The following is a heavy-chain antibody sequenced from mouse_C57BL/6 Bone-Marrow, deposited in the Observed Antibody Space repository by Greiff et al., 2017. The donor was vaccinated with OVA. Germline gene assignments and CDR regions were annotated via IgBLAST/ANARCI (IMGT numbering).Heavy chain of an antibody. Sequence: EVQGVESGGGLVQPKGSLKLSCAASGFTFTTYAMHWVRQAPGKGLEWVARIRSKSSNYASYYADSVKDRFTISRDESQSVLYQQMNNLKTEDTAMYYCVKDYYDYGGYYFDYWGQGTTLTVSS. CDR1: GFTFTTYA. D-gene: IGHD2-4*01. J-gene: IGHJ2*01. V-gene: IGHV10-3*01. CDR3: VKDYYDYGGYYFDY. CDR2: IRSKSSNYAS.